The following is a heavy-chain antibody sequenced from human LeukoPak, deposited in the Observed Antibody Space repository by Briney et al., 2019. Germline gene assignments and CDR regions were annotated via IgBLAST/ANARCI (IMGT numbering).Heavy chain of an antibody. CDR1: GYTFTSYY. CDR3: ARELGYTQGSHFDY. CDR2: INPSGGGT. D-gene: IGHD5-18*01. J-gene: IGHJ4*02. V-gene: IGHV1-46*01. Sequence: ASVKVSCKASGYTFTSYYMHWVRQAPGQGLEWMGIINPSGGGTTYAQKFQGRVAMTSDTSTSTFYMELSSLRSEDTAMYYCARELGYTQGSHFDYWGQGSQVTVSS.